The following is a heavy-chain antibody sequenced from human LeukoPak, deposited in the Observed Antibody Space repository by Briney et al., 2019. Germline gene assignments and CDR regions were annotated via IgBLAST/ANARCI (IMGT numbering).Heavy chain of an antibody. J-gene: IGHJ4*02. CDR2: IRYDGGNK. Sequence: GGSLRLSCAASGFTFSSYGMHWVRQAPGKGLEWVAFIRYDGGNKYYADSVKGRFTISRDNSKNTLYLQMNSLRAEDTAVYYCAKDTALGGSGTDYWGQGTLVTVSS. D-gene: IGHD3-10*01. V-gene: IGHV3-30*02. CDR1: GFTFSSYG. CDR3: AKDTALGGSGTDY.